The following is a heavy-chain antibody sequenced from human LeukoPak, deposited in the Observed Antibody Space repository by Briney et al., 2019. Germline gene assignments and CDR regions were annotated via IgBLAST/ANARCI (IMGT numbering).Heavy chain of an antibody. CDR1: GFTVSNNY. Sequence: GSLRLSCAASGFTVSNNYMSWVRQAPGKGLEWVSLIYSGGSTYYADSVKGRFTISRDNSKNTLYLQMNSLRAGDTAVYYCASYSSLDYWGQGTLVTVSS. J-gene: IGHJ4*02. CDR2: IYSGGST. D-gene: IGHD3-22*01. CDR3: ASYSSLDY. V-gene: IGHV3-53*01.